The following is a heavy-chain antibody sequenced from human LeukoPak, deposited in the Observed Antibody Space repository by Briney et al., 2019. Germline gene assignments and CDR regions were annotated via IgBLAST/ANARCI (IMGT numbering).Heavy chain of an antibody. CDR3: ARDLRNYDILTGHYEDTFDI. Sequence: ASVKVSCKASGYTFTSYDINWVRQATGQGLEWMGWMNPNSGNTGYAQKFQGRVTMTRNTSISTAYMELSSLRSEDTAVYYCARDLRNYDILTGHYEDTFDIWGQGTMVTVSA. CDR2: MNPNSGNT. CDR1: GYTFTSYD. V-gene: IGHV1-8*01. D-gene: IGHD3-9*01. J-gene: IGHJ3*02.